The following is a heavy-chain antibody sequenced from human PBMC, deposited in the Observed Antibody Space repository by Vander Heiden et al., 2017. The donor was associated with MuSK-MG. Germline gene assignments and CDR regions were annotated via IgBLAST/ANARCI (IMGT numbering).Heavy chain of an antibody. Sequence: EVKLVASGGGLVQPGGSRRLSCAASRLTSSRYSMTWVRQAPGKGLGWFSSISSSSSTIYSPVSGKGRFTISRDNAKNSLYLQMNSLRAEDTAVYYCATGYCSSTSCYRYYGMDVWGQGTTVTVSS. D-gene: IGHD2-2*01. CDR2: ISSSSSTI. CDR1: RLTSSRYS. J-gene: IGHJ6*02. V-gene: IGHV3-48*04. CDR3: ATGYCSSTSCYRYYGMDV.